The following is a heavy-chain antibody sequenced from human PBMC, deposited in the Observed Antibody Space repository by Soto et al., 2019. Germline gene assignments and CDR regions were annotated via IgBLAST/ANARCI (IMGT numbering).Heavy chain of an antibody. CDR3: ARDGVVVAPAATSRGMDV. Sequence: QVQLVQSGAEVKKPGSSVKVSCKASGGTFSSYTISWVRQAPGQGLEWMGRIIPILGIANYAQKFQGRVTITADKSTRTAYMELSSLRSEDTAVYYCARDGVVVAPAATSRGMDVWGQGTTVTVSS. CDR2: IIPILGIA. D-gene: IGHD2-2*01. J-gene: IGHJ6*02. V-gene: IGHV1-69*08. CDR1: GGTFSSYT.